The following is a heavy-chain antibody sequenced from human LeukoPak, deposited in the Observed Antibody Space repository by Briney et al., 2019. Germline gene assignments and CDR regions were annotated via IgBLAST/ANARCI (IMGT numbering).Heavy chain of an antibody. CDR3: ARERRSTSIRGSGSYWYKDYYYMDV. CDR2: INHSGIT. J-gene: IGHJ6*03. V-gene: IGHV4-34*01. Sequence: SETLSLTCAVYGGSFSGYYWSWIRQPPGKGLEWIGEINHSGITNYNPSLKSRVTISVDTSKNQFSLKLSSVTAADTAVHYCARERRSTSIRGSGSYWYKDYYYMDVWRKGTTVTISS. CDR1: GGSFSGYY. D-gene: IGHD3-10*01.